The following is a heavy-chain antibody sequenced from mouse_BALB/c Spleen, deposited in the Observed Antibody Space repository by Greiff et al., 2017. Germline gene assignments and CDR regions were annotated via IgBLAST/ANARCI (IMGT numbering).Heavy chain of an antibody. CDR3: ARGGYDGSSLYFDV. Sequence: QVQLQQPGAELVKPGASVKLSCKASGYTFTSYWMHWVKQSPGQGLEWIGEIDPSDSYTNYNQKFKGKATLTVDKSSSTAYMQLRSLTSEASAVYYCARGGYDGSSLYFDVWGAGTTVTVSS. CDR2: IDPSDSYT. V-gene: IGHV1-69*02. D-gene: IGHD1-1*01. CDR1: GYTFTSYW. J-gene: IGHJ1*01.